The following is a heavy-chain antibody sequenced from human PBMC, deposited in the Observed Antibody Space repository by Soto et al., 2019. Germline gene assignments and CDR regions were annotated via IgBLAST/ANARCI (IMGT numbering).Heavy chain of an antibody. V-gene: IGHV4-30-4*01. CDR1: GGSISSGDYY. CDR2: IYYSGST. J-gene: IGHJ5*02. Sequence: SETLSLTCTVSGGSISSGDYYWSWIRQPPGKGLEWIGYIYYSGSTYYNPSLKSRVTISVDTSKNQFSLKLSSVTAADTAVYYCAREGSGSGSYYTKWLDPWGKGTLVNVSS. D-gene: IGHD3-10*01. CDR3: AREGSGSGSYYTKWLDP.